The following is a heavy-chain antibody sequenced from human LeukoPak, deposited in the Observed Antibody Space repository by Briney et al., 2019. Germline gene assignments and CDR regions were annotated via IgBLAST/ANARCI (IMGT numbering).Heavy chain of an antibody. Sequence: GGSLTLSCAASGFTFSSYSMNWVRQAPGQGLEWVSSISSSSSYISYADSVKGRFTILRDNAKNSLYLQMNSLRAEDTAVYYCARAGDIVVVVAETGFDYWGQGTLVTVSS. D-gene: IGHD2-15*01. J-gene: IGHJ4*02. CDR3: ARAGDIVVVVAETGFDY. CDR1: GFTFSSYS. CDR2: ISSSSSYI. V-gene: IGHV3-21*01.